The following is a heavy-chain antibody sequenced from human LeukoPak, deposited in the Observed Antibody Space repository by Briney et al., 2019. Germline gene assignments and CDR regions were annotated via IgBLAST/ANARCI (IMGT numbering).Heavy chain of an antibody. CDR3: ARADYDYFLFFDY. J-gene: IGHJ4*02. CDR1: GYSISSNYY. Sequence: SETLSLTCTVSGYSISSNYYWGWIRQPPGKGLEWIGSIYHSGSTYYNPSLRSRVTISVDTSKNQFSLKLSSVTAADTAVYYCARADYDYFLFFDYWGQGTLVTVSS. CDR2: IYHSGST. D-gene: IGHD5-12*01. V-gene: IGHV4-38-2*02.